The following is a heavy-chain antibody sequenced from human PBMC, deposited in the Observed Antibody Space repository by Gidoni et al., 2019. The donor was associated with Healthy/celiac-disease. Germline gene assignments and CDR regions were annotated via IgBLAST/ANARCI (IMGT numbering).Heavy chain of an antibody. J-gene: IGHJ4*02. CDR1: GFTFSSSG. CDR3: ARDPSITTSWYYFDY. Sequence: QVQLLESGGGFVQPGRSLRLSCAASGFTFSSSGMHWVRQAPGKGLEWVAVIWYDGSNKYYADAVKGRFTSSRDNSKNTLYLQMNNLRAEDTAVYYCARDPSITTSWYYFDYWGQGTLVTVSS. D-gene: IGHD3-22*01. CDR2: IWYDGSNK. V-gene: IGHV3-33*01.